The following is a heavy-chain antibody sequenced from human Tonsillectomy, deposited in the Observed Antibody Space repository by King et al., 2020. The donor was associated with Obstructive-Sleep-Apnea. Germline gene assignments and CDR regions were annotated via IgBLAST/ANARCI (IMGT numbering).Heavy chain of an antibody. Sequence: QLQESGPGLVKPSETLSLTCTVSGGSISSYYWTWIRQPPGKGLEWIGYIYYSGSTNYNPSLKSRVTISVVTSNNQFSLKRSSVTAADTAVYYCARLRGEGTSGFHPFDYWGQGTLVTVSS. CDR1: GGSISSYY. CDR3: ARLRGEGTSGFHPFDY. D-gene: IGHD2-8*01. CDR2: IYYSGST. V-gene: IGHV4-59*01. J-gene: IGHJ4*02.